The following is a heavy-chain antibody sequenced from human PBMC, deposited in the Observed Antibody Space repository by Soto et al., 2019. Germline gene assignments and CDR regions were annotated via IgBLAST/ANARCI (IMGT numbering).Heavy chain of an antibody. V-gene: IGHV3-23*01. CDR3: AKDRTETTVTYYFDY. J-gene: IGHJ4*02. CDR2: ISGSGGST. D-gene: IGHD4-17*01. Sequence: GGSLRLSCAASGFTFSSYAMSWVRQAPGTGLEWVSAISGSGGSTYYADSVKGRFTISRDNSKNTMYLQMNSLRAEDTAVYYCAKDRTETTVTYYFDYWGQGTLVTVSS. CDR1: GFTFSSYA.